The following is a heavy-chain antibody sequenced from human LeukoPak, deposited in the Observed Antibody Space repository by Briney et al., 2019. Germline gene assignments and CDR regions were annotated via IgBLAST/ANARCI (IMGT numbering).Heavy chain of an antibody. CDR1: GGTFRSYA. Sequence: AASVKVSCKASGGTFRSYAITWVRQAPGKGLEWMGGIIPMINTPKYAQKFQGRVSITADESTSTGYMEVSSLRSDDTAVYYCARELWFGELLTDYWGQGTLVTVSS. CDR2: IIPMINTP. J-gene: IGHJ4*02. CDR3: ARELWFGELLTDY. V-gene: IGHV1-69*13. D-gene: IGHD3-10*01.